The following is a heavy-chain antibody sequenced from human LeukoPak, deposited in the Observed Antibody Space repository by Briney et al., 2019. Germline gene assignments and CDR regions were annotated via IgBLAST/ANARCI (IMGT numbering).Heavy chain of an antibody. CDR2: ITDSGGNT. J-gene: IGHJ4*02. V-gene: IGHV3-23*01. D-gene: IGHD2-8*01. Sequence: PGGSLRLSCTASGFTFSTYAMSWVRQAPGKGLEWVSAITDSGGNTYYAAPMKGRFTISRDNSKNTLYLQMNSLRAEDTAVYYCARAGHCTNGICYTADFDYWGQGTLVTVSS. CDR1: GFTFSTYA. CDR3: ARAGHCTNGICYTADFDY.